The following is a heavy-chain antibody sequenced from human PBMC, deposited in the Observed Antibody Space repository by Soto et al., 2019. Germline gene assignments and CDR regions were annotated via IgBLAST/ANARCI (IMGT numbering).Heavy chain of an antibody. CDR3: ARDQPNFYYYGMDV. CDR2: ISKSSTTI. Sequence: PGGSLRLSCIASGFTLSTYSMTWVRQAPGKGLEWLSYISKSSTTINYADSVKGRFTISRDNAKNSVYLEMSSLRDEDSAVYYCARDQPNFYYYGMDVWGQGPTVTVSS. V-gene: IGHV3-48*02. J-gene: IGHJ6*02. CDR1: GFTLSTYS.